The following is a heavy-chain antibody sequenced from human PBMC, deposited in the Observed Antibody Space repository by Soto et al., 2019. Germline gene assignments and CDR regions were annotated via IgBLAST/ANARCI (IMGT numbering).Heavy chain of an antibody. CDR3: ARDRWAYYYDSSGYYSYAFDI. V-gene: IGHV1-69*06. CDR1: GGAFSSYA. Sequence: SVKVSCKASGGAFSSYAISWVRQAPGQGLEWMGGIIPIFGTANYAQKFQGRVTITADKSTSTAYMELSSLRSEDTAVYYCARDRWAYYYDSSGYYSYAFDIWGQGTMVTVSS. D-gene: IGHD3-22*01. J-gene: IGHJ3*02. CDR2: IIPIFGTA.